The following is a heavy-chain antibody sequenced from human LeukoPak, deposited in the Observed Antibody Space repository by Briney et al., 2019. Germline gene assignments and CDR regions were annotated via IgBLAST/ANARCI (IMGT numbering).Heavy chain of an antibody. CDR3: AKGGKWDVTPFDY. CDR2: ITGSGGST. Sequence: GSPRLSCAASGFTFSSCAMNWVRQAPGKGLEWVSAITGSGGSTYYADSVKGRFTISRDNSKNTLYLQMNSLRAEDTAVYYCAKGGKWDVTPFDYWGQGTLVTVSS. J-gene: IGHJ4*02. CDR1: GFTFSSCA. V-gene: IGHV3-23*01. D-gene: IGHD1-26*01.